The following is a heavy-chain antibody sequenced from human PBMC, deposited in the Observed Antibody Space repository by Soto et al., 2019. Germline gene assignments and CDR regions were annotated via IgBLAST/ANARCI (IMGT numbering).Heavy chain of an antibody. CDR2: IIPILGIA. V-gene: IGHV1-69*08. CDR3: AREHGVQLERRGYYYYGMDV. J-gene: IGHJ6*02. D-gene: IGHD1-1*01. Sequence: QVQLVQSGAEVKKPGSSVKVSCKASGGTFSSYTISWVRQAPGQGLEWMGRIIPILGIANYAQKFQGRVTITADKSTSTAYMELSSLSSEDTAVYYSAREHGVQLERRGYYYYGMDVWGQGTTVTVSS. CDR1: GGTFSSYT.